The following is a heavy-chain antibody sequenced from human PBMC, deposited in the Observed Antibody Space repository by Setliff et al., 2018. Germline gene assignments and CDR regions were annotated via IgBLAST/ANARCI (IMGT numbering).Heavy chain of an antibody. CDR2: INYLGNT. CDR3: TRGRSTGCST. V-gene: IGHV4-34*01. D-gene: IGHD4-17*01. CDR1: GASFSDTY. Sequence: SETLSLTCAVYGASFSDTYWSWIRQPPGKGLEWIGDINYLGNTNYNPSLKTRMTISVDTSKNHFSLDLVSLTAADTAVYYCTRGRSTGCSTWGQGLLVTVSS. J-gene: IGHJ4*02.